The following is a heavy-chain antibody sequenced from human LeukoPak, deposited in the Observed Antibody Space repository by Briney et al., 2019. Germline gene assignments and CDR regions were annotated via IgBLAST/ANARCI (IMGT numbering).Heavy chain of an antibody. Sequence: GASVKVSCKASGYTFTSYGISWVRQAPGQRLEWLGWISGNNGVTNFAQEFQGRVTLTRDTSISTVYMELSRLTSDDTAMYYCARDPPTAVDIDYWGQGTLLTVSS. CDR1: GYTFTSYG. D-gene: IGHD2-2*01. CDR3: ARDPPTAVDIDY. J-gene: IGHJ4*02. V-gene: IGHV1-18*01. CDR2: ISGNNGVT.